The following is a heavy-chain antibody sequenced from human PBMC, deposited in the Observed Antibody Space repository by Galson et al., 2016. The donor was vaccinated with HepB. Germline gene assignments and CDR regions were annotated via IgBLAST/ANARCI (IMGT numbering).Heavy chain of an antibody. J-gene: IGHJ2*01. D-gene: IGHD1-1*01. CDR2: IIPSFGTP. CDR1: GGSFSRNA. CDR3: ARGLGKFWYFDL. Sequence: SVKVSCKASGGSFSRNAISWVRQAPGQGLEWMGGIIPSFGTPTYAQKFQGRLTISASAFTSTGYMELNSLRSEDTAVYYCARGLGKFWYFDLWGRGTLVTVSS. V-gene: IGHV1-69*13.